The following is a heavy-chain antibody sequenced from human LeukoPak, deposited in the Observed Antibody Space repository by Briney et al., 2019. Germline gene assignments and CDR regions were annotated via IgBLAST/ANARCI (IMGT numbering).Heavy chain of an antibody. CDR1: GDSVSSNSAA. CDR2: TYYRSKWYN. D-gene: IGHD1-26*01. V-gene: IGHV6-1*01. J-gene: IGHJ6*02. Sequence: SQTLSLTCAISGDSVSSNSAAWNWIRQSPSRGLEWLGRTYYRSKWYNDYAVSVKSRITINPDTSKNQLSLQLNSVTPEDTAVYYCARDRRIVGATAPYYYYYYGMDVWGQGTTVTVSS. CDR3: ARDRRIVGATAPYYYYYYGMDV.